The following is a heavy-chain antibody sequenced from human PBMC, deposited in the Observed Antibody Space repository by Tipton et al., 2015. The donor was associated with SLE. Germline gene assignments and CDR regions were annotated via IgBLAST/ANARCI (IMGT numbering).Heavy chain of an antibody. CDR1: GGSISHYY. CDR3: ARGAGYSRYYGMDV. J-gene: IGHJ6*02. V-gene: IGHV4-59*01. CDR2: IYDRGSS. Sequence: TLSLTCTVSGGSISHYYWSWIRQPPGKGLEYIGYIYDRGSSNYNPSLKSRVTMSLDTSKNQFSLRLSSVTAADTAVYYCARGAGYSRYYGMDVWGQGTTVTVSS. D-gene: IGHD5-12*01.